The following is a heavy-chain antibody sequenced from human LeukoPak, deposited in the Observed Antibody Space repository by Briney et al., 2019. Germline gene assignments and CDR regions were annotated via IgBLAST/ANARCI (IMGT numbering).Heavy chain of an antibody. V-gene: IGHV3-15*01. CDR2: LKSKNDGGTA. D-gene: IGHD6-13*01. J-gene: IGHJ4*02. CDR3: TTDWSSSSH. Sequence: GGSLRLSCAASGFTFSTAWMSWVRQAPGRGLEWVGRLKSKNDGGTADYAAPAKGRFTISRNDSKNMLYLQMNSLKTDDTAVYYCTTDWSSSSHWGQGKLVTVSS. CDR1: GFTFSTAW.